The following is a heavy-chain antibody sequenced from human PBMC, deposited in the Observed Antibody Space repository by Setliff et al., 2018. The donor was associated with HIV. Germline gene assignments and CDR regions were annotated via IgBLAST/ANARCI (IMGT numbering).Heavy chain of an antibody. D-gene: IGHD2-2*01. V-gene: IGHV4-61*09. Sequence: SETLSLTCTVSGGSISSGSHFWGWIRQPAGKGLEWIGHISTSGTTKYNPSLKSRVTISVDTSKKQFFLKLSSVTAADTAVYYCVRGYCSSTTCYDDYYYMDVWGKGGTVTVSS. CDR1: GGSISSGSHF. J-gene: IGHJ6*03. CDR2: ISTSGTT. CDR3: VRGYCSSTTCYDDYYYMDV.